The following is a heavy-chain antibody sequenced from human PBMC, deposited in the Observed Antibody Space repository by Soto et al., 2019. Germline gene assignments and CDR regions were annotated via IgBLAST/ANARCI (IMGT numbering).Heavy chain of an antibody. CDR3: ARAGVATIYPGNNWFDP. D-gene: IGHD5-12*01. Sequence: SETLSLTCTVPGGSVNIGTYYWSWIRQPPGKGLEWIGFIHYSGSTNYNPSLKSRVTMSVDTSKNQFSLNLSSVTAADTAMYYCARAGVATIYPGNNWFDPWGQGTLVTVSS. J-gene: IGHJ5*02. V-gene: IGHV4-61*01. CDR1: GGSVNIGTYY. CDR2: IHYSGST.